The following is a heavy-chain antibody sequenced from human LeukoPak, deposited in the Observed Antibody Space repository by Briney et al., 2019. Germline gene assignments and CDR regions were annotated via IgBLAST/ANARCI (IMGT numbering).Heavy chain of an antibody. CDR1: GGSISGYY. CDR3: ARGVVAAAGRTFDF. V-gene: IGHV4-4*07. D-gene: IGHD6-13*01. Sequence: PSETLSLTCSVSGGSISGYYWSWIRQPAGKGLECIGRISSSGSTNYNPSLKSRVTMSVDTSKNQFSLKLSSVTAADTAVYYCARGVVAAAGRTFDFWGQGTLVTVSS. J-gene: IGHJ4*02. CDR2: ISSSGST.